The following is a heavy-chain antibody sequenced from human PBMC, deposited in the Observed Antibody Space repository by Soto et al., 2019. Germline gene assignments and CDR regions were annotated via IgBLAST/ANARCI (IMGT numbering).Heavy chain of an antibody. Sequence: WGSLRLSCAASGFTFSSYAMHWVRQAPGKGLEGVAVISYDGSNKYYADSVKGRFTISRDNSKNTLYLQMNSLRADDTAVYYCARDQEQQLADYYYYYGMDVWGQGTTVTVSS. J-gene: IGHJ6*02. V-gene: IGHV3-30-3*01. D-gene: IGHD6-13*01. CDR3: ARDQEQQLADYYYYYGMDV. CDR2: ISYDGSNK. CDR1: GFTFSSYA.